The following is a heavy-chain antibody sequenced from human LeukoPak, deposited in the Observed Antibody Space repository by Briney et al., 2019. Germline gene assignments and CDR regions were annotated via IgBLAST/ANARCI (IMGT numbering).Heavy chain of an antibody. V-gene: IGHV1-2*06. CDR1: GYTFTGYY. J-gene: IGHJ4*02. Sequence: ASVKVSCKASGYTFTGYYMHWVRQAPGQGLEWMGRINPNSGGTNYAQKFQGRVTMTRDTSISTAYMELRSLRSDDTAVYYCARDYYDSSGYYQFDYWGQGTLVTVSS. CDR2: INPNSGGT. CDR3: ARDYYDSSGYYQFDY. D-gene: IGHD3-22*01.